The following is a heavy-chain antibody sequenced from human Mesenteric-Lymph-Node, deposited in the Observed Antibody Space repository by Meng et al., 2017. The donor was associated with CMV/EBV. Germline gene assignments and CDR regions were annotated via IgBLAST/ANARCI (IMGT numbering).Heavy chain of an antibody. V-gene: IGHV3-23*01. CDR3: ARAPGGGYSAFDI. D-gene: IGHD3-22*01. Sequence: GESLKISCAASGFTFSTYDMTWVRQAPGKGLEWISSINNGADRTYYAESVRGRFTISRDNAKNSLYLQMNSLRADDTAVYYCARAPGGGYSAFDIWGQGTMVTVSS. CDR2: INNGADRT. CDR1: GFTFSTYD. J-gene: IGHJ3*02.